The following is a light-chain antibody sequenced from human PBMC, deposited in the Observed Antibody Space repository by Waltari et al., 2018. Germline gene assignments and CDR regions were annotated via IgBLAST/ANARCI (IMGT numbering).Light chain of an antibody. CDR2: AAS. CDR3: QQSYSTPLT. Sequence: DIQMTQSPSSLSASVGDTVTITCRASQNINNYLSWYQQRPGKAPKLLIHAASALQSGVPSRFSGRGSATDYTLTIISLQPEDSATYFCQQSYSTPLTFGGGTKVEIK. CDR1: QNINNY. J-gene: IGKJ4*01. V-gene: IGKV1-39*01.